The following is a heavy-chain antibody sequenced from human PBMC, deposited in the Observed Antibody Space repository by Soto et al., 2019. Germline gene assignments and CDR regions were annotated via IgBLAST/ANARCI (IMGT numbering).Heavy chain of an antibody. CDR3: ARDKDRAQLGGNYYYILDV. D-gene: IGHD3-3*02. CDR1: GYTFTSYY. V-gene: IGHV1-46*01. J-gene: IGHJ6*02. CDR2: INPSGGST. Sequence: ASVKVSCKASGYTFTSYYMHWVRQAPGQGLEWMGIINPSGGSTSYAQKFQGRVTITADESTSTAYMELSGLRSDDTAVYYCARDKDRAQLGGNYYYILDVWGQGTTVTVSS.